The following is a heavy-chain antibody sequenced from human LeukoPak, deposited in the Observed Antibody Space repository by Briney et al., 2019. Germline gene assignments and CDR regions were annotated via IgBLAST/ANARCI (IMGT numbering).Heavy chain of an antibody. Sequence: GGPLRLSCAASGFTFSSYSMNWVRQAPGKGLEWVSSISSSSSYIYYADSVKGRFTISRDNAKNSLYLQMNSLRAEDTAVYYCARDIRLGWAGTGGYWGQGTLVTVSS. CDR1: GFTFSSYS. V-gene: IGHV3-21*01. J-gene: IGHJ4*02. CDR3: ARDIRLGWAGTGGY. CDR2: ISSSSSYI. D-gene: IGHD6-19*01.